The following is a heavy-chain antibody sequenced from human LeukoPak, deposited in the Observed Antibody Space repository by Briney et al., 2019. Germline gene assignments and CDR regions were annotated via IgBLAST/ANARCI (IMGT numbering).Heavy chain of an antibody. CDR3: ARGYCSSTSCLPVHYFDY. Sequence: GGSLRLSCAASGFTFSDYTMNWVRQTPGKGLEWVSVIYSGGSTYYADSVKGRFTISRDNSKNTLYLQMNSLRAEDTAVYYCARGYCSSTSCLPVHYFDYWGQGTLVTVSS. J-gene: IGHJ4*02. D-gene: IGHD2-2*01. CDR2: IYSGGST. CDR1: GFTFSDYT. V-gene: IGHV3-53*01.